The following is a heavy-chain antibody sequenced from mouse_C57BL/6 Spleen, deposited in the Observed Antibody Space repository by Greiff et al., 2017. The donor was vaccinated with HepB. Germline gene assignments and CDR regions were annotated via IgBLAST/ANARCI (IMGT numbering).Heavy chain of an antibody. CDR1: GYTFTSYW. J-gene: IGHJ2*01. CDR3: ARRITTVVATGYFDY. D-gene: IGHD1-1*01. Sequence: QVQLQQPGAELVMPGASVKLSCKASGYTFTSYWMHWVKQRPGHGLEWIGEIDPSDSYTNYNQKFKGKSTLTVDKSSSTAYMQLSSLTSEDSAVYYGARRITTVVATGYFDYWGQGTTLTVSS. V-gene: IGHV1-69*01. CDR2: IDPSDSYT.